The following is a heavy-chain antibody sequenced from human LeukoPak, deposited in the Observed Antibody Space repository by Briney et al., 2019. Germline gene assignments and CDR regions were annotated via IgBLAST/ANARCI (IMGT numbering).Heavy chain of an antibody. CDR1: GFTFSTYA. CDR2: VSGSGGST. J-gene: IGHJ4*02. V-gene: IGHV3-23*01. Sequence: GGSLRLSCAASGFTFSTYAMTWVRQAPGKGLEWVSVVSGSGGSTYYADSVKGRFTISRDNSKSTLYLQMNSLRDEDTAVYYCARLPGGSDYWGQGTLVTVSS. CDR3: ARLPGGSDY. D-gene: IGHD4-11*01.